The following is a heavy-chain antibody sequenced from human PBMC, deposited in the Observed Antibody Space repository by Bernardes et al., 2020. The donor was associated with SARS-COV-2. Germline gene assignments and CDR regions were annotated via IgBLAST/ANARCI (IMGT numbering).Heavy chain of an antibody. D-gene: IGHD2-2*01. CDR1: GGTFSSYA. V-gene: IGHV1-69*13. Sequence: SVKVSCKASGGTFSSYAISWMRQAPGQGLEWMGGIIPIFGTANYAQKFQGRVTITADESTSTAYMELSSLRSEDTAVYYCARWNLIVVVPAATAADYGMDVWGQGTTVTVSS. CDR3: ARWNLIVVVPAATAADYGMDV. CDR2: IIPIFGTA. J-gene: IGHJ6*02.